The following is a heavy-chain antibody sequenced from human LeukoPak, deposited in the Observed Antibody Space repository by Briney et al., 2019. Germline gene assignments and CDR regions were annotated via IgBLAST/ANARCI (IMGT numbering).Heavy chain of an antibody. CDR3: ARDRGNLEPFDY. J-gene: IGHJ4*02. CDR1: GFTFSRYA. Sequence: RGSLRLSCAASGFTFSRYAMSWVRHAPRKGLEWVSAISGSGGSTYYADSVKGRFTISRDNSKNTLYLQMNSLRAEDAAVYYCARDRGNLEPFDYWGQGTLVTVSS. CDR2: ISGSGGST. V-gene: IGHV3-23*01. D-gene: IGHD1-1*01.